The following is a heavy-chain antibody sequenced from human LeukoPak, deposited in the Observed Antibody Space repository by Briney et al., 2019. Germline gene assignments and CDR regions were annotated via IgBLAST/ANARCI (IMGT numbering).Heavy chain of an antibody. V-gene: IGHV4-34*01. D-gene: IGHD2-8*01. CDR3: ARGGSSCTNGVCYTVEGVFYPRYFDY. CDR1: GGSFSGYY. CDR2: INHSGST. Sequence: SETLSLTCAVYGGSFSGYYWSWIRQPPGKGLEWIGEINHSGSTIYNPSLKSRVTISVDTSKNQFSLNLNSVTAAETAVYYCARGGSSCTNGVCYTVEGVFYPRYFDYWGQGTLVTVSS. J-gene: IGHJ4*02.